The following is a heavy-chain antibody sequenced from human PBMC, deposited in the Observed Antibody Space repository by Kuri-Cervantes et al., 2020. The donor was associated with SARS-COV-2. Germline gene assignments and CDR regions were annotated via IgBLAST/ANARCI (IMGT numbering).Heavy chain of an antibody. V-gene: IGHV1-18*04. CDR3: ARYASMPPHFLYYYYMDV. Sequence: ASVKVSCKASGYTFTGYYMHWVRQAPGQGLEWMGWISAYNGNTNYAQKLQGRVTMTTDTSTSTAYMELRSLRSDDTAVYYCARYASMPPHFLYYYYMDVWGKGTTVTVSS. J-gene: IGHJ6*03. CDR2: ISAYNGNT. D-gene: IGHD2/OR15-2a*01. CDR1: GYTFTGYY.